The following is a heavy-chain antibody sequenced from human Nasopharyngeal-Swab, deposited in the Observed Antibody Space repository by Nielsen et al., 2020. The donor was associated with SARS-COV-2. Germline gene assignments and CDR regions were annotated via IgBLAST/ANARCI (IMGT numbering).Heavy chain of an antibody. D-gene: IGHD2-15*01. Sequence: ASVKVSCTASGYTFTGYYMHWVRQAPGQGLEWMGWINPNSGGTNYAQKFQGRVTMTRDTSISTAYMELSRPRSDDTAVYYCATRGEVVVAATGYYYYGMDVWGQGTTVTVSS. V-gene: IGHV1-2*02. CDR3: ATRGEVVVAATGYYYYGMDV. CDR1: GYTFTGYY. CDR2: INPNSGGT. J-gene: IGHJ6*02.